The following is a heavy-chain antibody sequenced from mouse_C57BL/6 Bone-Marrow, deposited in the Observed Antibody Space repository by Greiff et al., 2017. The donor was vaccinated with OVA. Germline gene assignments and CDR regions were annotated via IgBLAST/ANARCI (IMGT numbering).Heavy chain of an antibody. Sequence: QVQLQQPGAELVKPGASVKLSCKASGYTFTSYWMQWVKQRPGQGLEWIGEIDPSDSYPNYNQKFKGKATLTVDTSSSTAYMQLSSLTSEDSAVYYCARDYYGSSYWYFDVWGTGTTVTVSS. J-gene: IGHJ1*03. V-gene: IGHV1-50*01. CDR1: GYTFTSYW. CDR3: ARDYYGSSYWYFDV. D-gene: IGHD1-1*01. CDR2: IDPSDSYP.